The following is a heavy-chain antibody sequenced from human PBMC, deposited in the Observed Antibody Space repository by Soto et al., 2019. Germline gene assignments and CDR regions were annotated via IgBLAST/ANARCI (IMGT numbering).Heavy chain of an antibody. Sequence: ASVKVSCKASGYTFTSYGISWVRQAPGQGLEWMGWISAYNGNTNYAQKLQGRVTMTTDTSTSTAYMELRSLRSDDTAVYYCARERVAAVVLRFLEWLQYYGMDVWGQGTTVTVSS. CDR1: GYTFTSYG. CDR3: ARERVAAVVLRFLEWLQYYGMDV. D-gene: IGHD3-3*01. CDR2: ISAYNGNT. V-gene: IGHV1-18*04. J-gene: IGHJ6*02.